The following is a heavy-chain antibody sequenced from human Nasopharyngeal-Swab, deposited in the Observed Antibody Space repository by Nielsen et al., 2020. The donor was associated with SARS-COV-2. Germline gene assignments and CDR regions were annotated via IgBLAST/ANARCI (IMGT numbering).Heavy chain of an antibody. CDR1: GYTFTGYY. J-gene: IGHJ6*03. V-gene: IGHV1-2*06. CDR3: ARAGSAYYYYYMDV. CDR2: INPNSGAT. Sequence: ASVKVSCKASGYTFTGYYMHWVRQAPGQGLEWMGRINPNSGATNYAQKFQGRVTMTRDTSISTAYMELSRLRSDDTAVYYCARAGSAYYYYYMDVWGKGTTVTVSS.